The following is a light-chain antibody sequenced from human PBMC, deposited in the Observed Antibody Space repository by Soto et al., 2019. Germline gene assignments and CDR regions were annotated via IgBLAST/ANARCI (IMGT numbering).Light chain of an antibody. CDR2: DVS. CDR3: CSYAGSYTFV. CDR1: SSDVGGYNY. V-gene: IGLV2-11*01. J-gene: IGLJ2*01. Sequence: QSVLTQPRSVSGSPGQSVTISCTGTSSDVGGYNYVSWYQQHPGKAPKLMIYDVSKRPSGVPDRFSGSKSGNTASLTISGLQAEDEADYYCCSYAGSYTFVFAGGTKLTVL.